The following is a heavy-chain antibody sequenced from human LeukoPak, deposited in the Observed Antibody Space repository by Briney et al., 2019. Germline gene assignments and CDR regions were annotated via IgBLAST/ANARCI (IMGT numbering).Heavy chain of an antibody. D-gene: IGHD4-23*01. CDR2: IHYSGST. CDR3: ARELGATVVNYGMDV. J-gene: IGHJ6*02. V-gene: IGHV4-59*01. CDR1: GGSIINYY. Sequence: SEPLSLTCTVSGGSIINYYWSWMRPPPGKGLEWIGYIHYSGSTNYNPSLKSRVTISVDTSKNQLSLKLTSMTAADTAVYYCARELGATVVNYGMDVWGQGTTVTVSS.